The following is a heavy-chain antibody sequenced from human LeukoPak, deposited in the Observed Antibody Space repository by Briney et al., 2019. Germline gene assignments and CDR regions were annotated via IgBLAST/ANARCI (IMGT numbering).Heavy chain of an antibody. V-gene: IGHV3-64*01. CDR2: ISSNGGST. Sequence: GGSLRLSCAASGFTFSNYAIHWVRQAPGKGLEYVSAISSNGGSTYYANSVKGRFTISRDSSKDTLYLQINSLRAEDTALYYCAKGQRGFDCWGQGTLVTVSS. CDR3: AKGQRGFDC. CDR1: GFTFSNYA. J-gene: IGHJ4*02. D-gene: IGHD1-1*01.